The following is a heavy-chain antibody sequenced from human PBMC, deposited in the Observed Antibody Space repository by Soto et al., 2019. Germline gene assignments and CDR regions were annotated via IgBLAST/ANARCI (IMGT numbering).Heavy chain of an antibody. J-gene: IGHJ5*02. Sequence: ASVKVSYKASGYTFTSYDINWVRQATGQGLEWMGWMNPNSGNTGYAQKFQGRVTMTRNSSISTAYMELSSLRSEDTAVYYCARGTDAGYDFWSGYQRQRRNNWFDPWGQGTLVTVSS. V-gene: IGHV1-8*01. CDR2: MNPNSGNT. D-gene: IGHD3-3*01. CDR3: ARGTDAGYDFWSGYQRQRRNNWFDP. CDR1: GYTFTSYD.